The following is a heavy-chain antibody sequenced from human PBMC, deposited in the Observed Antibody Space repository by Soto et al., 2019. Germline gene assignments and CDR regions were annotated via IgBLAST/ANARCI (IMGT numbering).Heavy chain of an antibody. CDR3: ARDFHGDYRYYYYGMDV. Sequence: RLSCAASGFTFSSYAMHWVRQAPGKGLEWVAVISYDGSNKYYADSVKGRFTISRDNSKNTLYLQKNSLRAEDTAVYYCARDFHGDYRYYYYGMDVWGQGTTVTLSS. CDR2: ISYDGSNK. J-gene: IGHJ6*02. V-gene: IGHV3-30-3*01. CDR1: GFTFSSYA. D-gene: IGHD4-17*01.